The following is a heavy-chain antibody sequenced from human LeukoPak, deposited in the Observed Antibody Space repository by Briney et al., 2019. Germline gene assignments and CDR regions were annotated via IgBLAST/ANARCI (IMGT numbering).Heavy chain of an antibody. D-gene: IGHD2-15*01. CDR2: IKQNGSEK. Sequence: PGGSLRLSCAASGFTFSSYWMRWVRQAPGKGLEWVANIKQNGSEKYYVDSMKGRFTITRDNAKNSLYLQMNSLIAEDTAVYYCAREVVIAATQYYYYGMDVWGQGTTVTVSS. CDR1: GFTFSSYW. CDR3: AREVVIAATQYYYYGMDV. J-gene: IGHJ6*02. V-gene: IGHV3-7*05.